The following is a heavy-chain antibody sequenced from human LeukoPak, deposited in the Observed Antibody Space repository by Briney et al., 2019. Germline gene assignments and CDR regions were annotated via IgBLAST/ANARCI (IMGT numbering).Heavy chain of an antibody. D-gene: IGHD5-12*01. CDR2: INPNSGGT. CDR1: GYTFTGNY. Sequence: ASVKVSCKASGYTFTGNYIIWVRQAPGQGIEWMGWINPNSGGTNYAQKFQGRVTMTRDTTISTAYIDLSRLTPDDTAVYYCARGYSGYESFDYWGQGTLVTVSS. V-gene: IGHV1-2*02. CDR3: ARGYSGYESFDY. J-gene: IGHJ4*02.